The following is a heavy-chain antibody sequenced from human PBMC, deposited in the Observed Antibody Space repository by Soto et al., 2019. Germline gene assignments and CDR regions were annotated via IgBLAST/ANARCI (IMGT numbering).Heavy chain of an antibody. D-gene: IGHD4-4*01. CDR1: GFTFGDYA. Sequence: GGSLRLSCTASGFTFGDYAMSWFRQAPGKGLEWVGFIRSKAYGGTTEYAASVKGRFTISRDDSKSIAYLQMNSLKTEDTAVYYCTRDTVTHPGYYYYMDVWGKGTTVTVSS. CDR2: IRSKAYGGTT. CDR3: TRDTVTHPGYYYYMDV. J-gene: IGHJ6*03. V-gene: IGHV3-49*03.